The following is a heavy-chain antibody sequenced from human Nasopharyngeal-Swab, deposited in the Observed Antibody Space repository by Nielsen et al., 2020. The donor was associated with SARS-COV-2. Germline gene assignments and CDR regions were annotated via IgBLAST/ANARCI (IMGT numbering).Heavy chain of an antibody. CDR1: GFTFDDYA. J-gene: IGHJ4*02. V-gene: IGHV3-9*01. CDR2: ISWNSGSI. CDR3: AKAKSISLMVYAVPFDY. Sequence: GGSLRLSCAASGFTFDDYALHWVRQAPGKGLEWVSGISWNSGSIGYADSVKGRFTISRDNAKNSVYLQMNSLRAEDTALYYCAKAKSISLMVYAVPFDYWGQGTLVTVSS. D-gene: IGHD2-8*01.